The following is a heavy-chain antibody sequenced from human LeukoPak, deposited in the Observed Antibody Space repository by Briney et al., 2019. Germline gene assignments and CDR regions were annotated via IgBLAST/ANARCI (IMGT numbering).Heavy chain of an antibody. CDR3: VNVGLIEVTGTAH. Sequence: SETLSLTCTVSGGSISSYYWSWIRQPPGKGLEWIGYIYYSGSTNYNPSLKSRVTISVDTSKNQFSLKLSSVTAADTAVYYCVNVGLIEVTGTAHWGQGTLVTVSS. J-gene: IGHJ4*02. CDR1: GGSISSYY. CDR2: IYYSGST. D-gene: IGHD6-19*01. V-gene: IGHV4-59*01.